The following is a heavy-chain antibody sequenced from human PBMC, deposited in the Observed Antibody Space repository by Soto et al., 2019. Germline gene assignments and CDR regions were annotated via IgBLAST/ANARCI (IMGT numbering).Heavy chain of an antibody. V-gene: IGHV3-30*18. CDR1: GFTFSSYG. D-gene: IGHD3-22*01. CDR3: AKDLYDSSGYHFDY. CDR2: ISYDGSNK. J-gene: IGHJ4*02. Sequence: SLRLSCAASGFTFSSYGMHWVRQAPGKGLEWVAVISYDGSNKYYADSVKGRFTISRDNSKNTLYLQMNSLRAEDTAVYYCAKDLYDSSGYHFDYWGQGTLVTVSS.